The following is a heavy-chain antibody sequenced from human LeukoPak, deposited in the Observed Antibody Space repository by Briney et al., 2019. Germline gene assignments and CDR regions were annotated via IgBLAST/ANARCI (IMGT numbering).Heavy chain of an antibody. Sequence: GGSLRLSCAASGFTFSTYWMHWVRQAPGKGLVWVSHIKTDGSSTTYADSVKGRFTISRDNAKNTLYLQMNSLRAEDTAVYYCARDRGYTQAYWGQGTLVTVSS. CDR2: IKTDGSST. D-gene: IGHD5-12*01. J-gene: IGHJ4*02. CDR3: ARDRGYTQAY. CDR1: GFTFSTYW. V-gene: IGHV3-74*01.